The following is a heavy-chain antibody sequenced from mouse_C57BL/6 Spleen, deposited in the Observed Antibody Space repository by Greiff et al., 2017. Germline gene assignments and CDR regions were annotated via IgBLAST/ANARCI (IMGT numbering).Heavy chain of an antibody. D-gene: IGHD1-1*01. Sequence: QVQLQQPGAELVRPGSSVKLSCKASGYTFTSYWMHWVKQRPIQGLEWIGNIDPSDSETHYNQKFKDKATLTVEKSSNTAYMQLSRLTSEDSAVYYCARDYGSSYSYAIDYWGQGTSVTGSS. V-gene: IGHV1-52*01. CDR1: GYTFTSYW. CDR2: IDPSDSET. CDR3: ARDYGSSYSYAIDY. J-gene: IGHJ4*01.